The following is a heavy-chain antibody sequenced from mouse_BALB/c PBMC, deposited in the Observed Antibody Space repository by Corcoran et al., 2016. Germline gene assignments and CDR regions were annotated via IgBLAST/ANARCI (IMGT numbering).Heavy chain of an antibody. CDR3: VSVFYDGYYDY. Sequence: QVQLQQPGAELVKPGASVKMSCKASGYTFTSYNMHWVKQTPGQGLEWIGAIYPGNGDTSYNQKFKGKATLTADKSSSTAYMQLSSLTSEDSAVYYCVSVFYDGYYDYWGQGTTLTVSS. V-gene: IGHV1-12*01. CDR1: GYTFTSYN. CDR2: IYPGNGDT. J-gene: IGHJ2*01. D-gene: IGHD2-3*01.